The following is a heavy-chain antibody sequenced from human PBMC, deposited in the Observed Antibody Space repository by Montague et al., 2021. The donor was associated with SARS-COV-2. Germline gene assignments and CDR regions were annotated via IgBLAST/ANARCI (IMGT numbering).Heavy chain of an antibody. Sequence: SQTLSLTCTVSGGSISSGSYYWSWIRQPAGKGLEWIGRIYTSGTTDYSFSLKSRVTISVDTSKNQFSLKLTSVTAADTAVYYCARAHSGSWAHLDNWGQGSLVTASS. CDR1: GGSISSGSYY. D-gene: IGHD5-12*01. CDR2: IYTSGTT. V-gene: IGHV4-61*02. J-gene: IGHJ4*02. CDR3: ARAHSGSWAHLDN.